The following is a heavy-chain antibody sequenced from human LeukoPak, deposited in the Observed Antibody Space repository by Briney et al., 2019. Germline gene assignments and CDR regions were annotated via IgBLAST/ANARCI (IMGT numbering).Heavy chain of an antibody. CDR3: ARATIFPPYNWFDP. J-gene: IGHJ5*02. Sequence: PSETLSLTCTVSGGSISSYYWSWIRQPPGKGLEWIGYIYYSGSTNYNPSFKSRVTISVDTSKNQFSLKLSSVTAADTAVYYCARATIFPPYNWFDPWGQGTLVTVSS. CDR1: GGSISSYY. D-gene: IGHD3-9*01. V-gene: IGHV4-59*01. CDR2: IYYSGST.